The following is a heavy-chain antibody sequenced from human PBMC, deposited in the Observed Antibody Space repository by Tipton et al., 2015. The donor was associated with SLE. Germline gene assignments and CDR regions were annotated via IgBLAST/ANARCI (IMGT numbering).Heavy chain of an antibody. CDR2: FYNTENI. J-gene: IGHJ3*02. V-gene: IGHV4-59*11. CDR3: ARDFYSSSAGDAFDI. Sequence: PGLVKPSETLSLSCTVSGASITSHYWSWIRQPPGKGPEWIGYFYNTENIKYNPSLKGRGTISVDRSKNLLLMRLSSVTTADTAMYYCARDFYSSSAGDAFDIWGPGTMVTVSS. D-gene: IGHD6-6*01. CDR1: GASITSHY.